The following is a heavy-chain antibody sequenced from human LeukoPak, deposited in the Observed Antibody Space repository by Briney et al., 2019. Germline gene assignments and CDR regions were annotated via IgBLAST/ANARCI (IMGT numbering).Heavy chain of an antibody. CDR3: ARGRYYYDSRGYSRMDV. V-gene: IGHV4-34*01. D-gene: IGHD3-22*01. Sequence: SETLSLTCAVYGGSFSGYYWSWIRQPPGKGLEWIGEFNYSGSTNYNPSLKSRVTISVDTSKTQFSLKLSSVTAADTAVYYCARGRYYYDSRGYSRMDVWGKGTTVTISS. J-gene: IGHJ6*04. CDR1: GGSFSGYY. CDR2: FNYSGST.